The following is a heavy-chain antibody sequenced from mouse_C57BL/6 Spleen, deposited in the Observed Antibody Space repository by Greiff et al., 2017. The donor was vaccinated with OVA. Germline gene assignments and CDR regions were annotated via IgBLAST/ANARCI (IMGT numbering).Heavy chain of an antibody. D-gene: IGHD2-5*01. V-gene: IGHV2-2*01. CDR2: IWSGGST. J-gene: IGHJ4*01. CDR1: GFSLTSYG. CDR3: ARSYSNFGGYYAMDY. Sequence: VQRVESGPGLVQPSQSLSITCTVSGFSLTSYGVHWVRQSPGKGLEWLGVIWSGGSTDYNAAFISRLSISKDNSKSQVFFKMNSLQADDTAIYYCARSYSNFGGYYAMDYWGQGTSVTVSS.